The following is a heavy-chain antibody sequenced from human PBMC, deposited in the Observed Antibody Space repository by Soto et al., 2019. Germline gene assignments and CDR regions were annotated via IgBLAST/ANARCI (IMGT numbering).Heavy chain of an antibody. CDR1: VFTFSSYA. V-gene: IGHV3-23*01. J-gene: IGHJ4*02. CDR3: AKVGACTNGVCYTWGHHPVEY. CDR2: ISGSGGST. D-gene: IGHD2-8*01. Sequence: VGSLRLSCTSSVFTFSSYAMSCVRQAPGKWLEWVSAISGSGGSTYYADSVKGRFTISRDNSKNTLYLQMNSLRAEDTAVYYCAKVGACTNGVCYTWGHHPVEYWGQGTLVIVSS.